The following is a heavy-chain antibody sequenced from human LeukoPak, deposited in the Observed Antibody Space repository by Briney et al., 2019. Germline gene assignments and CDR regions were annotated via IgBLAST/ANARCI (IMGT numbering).Heavy chain of an antibody. Sequence: SETLSLTCAVYGGSFSGYYWSWIRQPPGKGLEWIGSIYYSGSTYYNPSLKSRVTISVDTSKNQFSLKLSSVTAADTAVYYCARLGGLLSAYWGQGTLVTVSS. CDR2: IYYSGST. CDR1: GGSFSGYY. CDR3: ARLGGLLSAY. V-gene: IGHV4-34*01. J-gene: IGHJ4*02. D-gene: IGHD1-26*01.